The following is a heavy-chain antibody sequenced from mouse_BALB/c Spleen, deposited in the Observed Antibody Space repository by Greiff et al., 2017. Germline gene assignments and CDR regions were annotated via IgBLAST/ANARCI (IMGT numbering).Heavy chain of an antibody. Sequence: VQLKESGPGLVKPSQSLSLTCTVTGYSITSDYAWNWIRQFPGNKLEWMGYISYSGSTSYNPSLKSRISITRDTSKNQFFLQLNSVTTEDTATYYCARSPPGAMDYWGQGTSVTVSS. J-gene: IGHJ4*01. CDR1: GYSITSDYA. V-gene: IGHV3-2*02. D-gene: IGHD4-1*01. CDR2: ISYSGST. CDR3: ARSPPGAMDY.